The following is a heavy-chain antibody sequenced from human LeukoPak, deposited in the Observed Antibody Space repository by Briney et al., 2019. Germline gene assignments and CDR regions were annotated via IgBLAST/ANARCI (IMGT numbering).Heavy chain of an antibody. CDR2: IRFDGSHK. CDR1: GFTLSSYE. V-gene: IGHV3-30*02. CDR3: ARVSGYDWESFYDY. J-gene: IGHJ4*02. D-gene: IGHD5-12*01. Sequence: PGGSLRLSCTASGFTLSSYEMSWIRQAPGKGLEWVAFIRFDGSHKYYADPVRGRFSISRDNSKNTQHLQMNSLRPEDTAVYYCARVSGYDWESFYDYWGQGTLVTVSS.